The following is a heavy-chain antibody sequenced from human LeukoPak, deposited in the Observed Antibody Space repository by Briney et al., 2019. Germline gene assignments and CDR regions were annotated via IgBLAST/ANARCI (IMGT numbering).Heavy chain of an antibody. CDR3: ARVLGYYDSSGYLGISWFDP. D-gene: IGHD3-22*01. CDR2: INPNSGGT. V-gene: IGHV1-2*06. J-gene: IGHJ5*02. CDR1: GYTFTGYY. Sequence: ASVKVSCKASGYTFTGYYMHWVRQAPGQGLEWMGRINPNSGGTNYAQKFQGRVTMTRDTSISIAYMELSRLRSDDTAVYYCARVLGYYDSSGYLGISWFDPWGQGTLVTVSS.